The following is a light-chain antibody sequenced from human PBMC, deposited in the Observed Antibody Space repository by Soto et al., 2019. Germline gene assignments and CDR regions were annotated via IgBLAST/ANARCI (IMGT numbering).Light chain of an antibody. V-gene: IGKV1-8*01. CDR2: IAS. Sequence: AIRMTQSPSSLSASTGDRVTITCRASQGIRSYLAWYQQKPGRAPKLLMYIASTLQTGVPSGFSGSGSGTEFTLTITSLQPEDFATYYCQQVNSYPITFGQGTRLEIK. J-gene: IGKJ5*01. CDR3: QQVNSYPIT. CDR1: QGIRSY.